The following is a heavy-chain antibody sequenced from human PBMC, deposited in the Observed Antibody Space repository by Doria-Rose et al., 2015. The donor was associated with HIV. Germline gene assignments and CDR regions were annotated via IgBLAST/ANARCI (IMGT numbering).Heavy chain of an antibody. CDR2: ISWDSGAK. V-gene: IGHV3-9*01. CDR1: GFSFESYA. CDR3: AKAPIIGPKHYFYMDV. Sequence: EVQLVESGGGLVQPGRSLRLSCVGSGFSFESYAMHWVRLAPGKGLEWVACISWDSGAKGNADSVEGRFTISRDNAKKSVYLEMRSLRPEDTAFYYCAKAPIIGPKHYFYMDVWGKGTSVTVYS. J-gene: IGHJ6*03. D-gene: IGHD3-3*01.